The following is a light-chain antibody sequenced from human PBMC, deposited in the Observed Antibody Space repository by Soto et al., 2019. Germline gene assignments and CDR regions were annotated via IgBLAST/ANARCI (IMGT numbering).Light chain of an antibody. CDR1: HSISSS. CDR2: DAS. J-gene: IGKJ1*01. CDR3: QQRSEWPRT. V-gene: IGKV3-11*01. Sequence: EIVLTPSPATLSLSPGESATLSCRASHSISSSLAWYQQKPGQAPRLLIYDASTRATCVPARFSGSGSGTDFTLTIGTLEPEDFAVYYCQQRSEWPRTFGQGTKVEIK.